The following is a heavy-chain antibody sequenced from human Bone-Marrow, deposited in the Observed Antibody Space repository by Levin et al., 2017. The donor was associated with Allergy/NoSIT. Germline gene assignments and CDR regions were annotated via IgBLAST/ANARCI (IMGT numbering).Heavy chain of an antibody. CDR2: ISLDENTQ. CDR1: GFTFRNYA. V-gene: IGHV3-30*18. J-gene: IGHJ4*02. D-gene: IGHD2-15*01. CDR3: AKDTYTCSGGSCYFFDY. Sequence: GGSLRLSCAVSGFTFRNYAMHWVRQAPGRGLEWVAFISLDENTQYYADSVKGRFTVSRDNSNNTLHLQMNSLRVEDTAIYYCAKDTYTCSGGSCYFFDYWGQGALVTVSS.